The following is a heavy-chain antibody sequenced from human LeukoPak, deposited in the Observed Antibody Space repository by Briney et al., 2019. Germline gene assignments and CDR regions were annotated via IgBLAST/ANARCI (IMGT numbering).Heavy chain of an antibody. CDR1: GYTFTSYG. Sequence: APVKVSCKASGYTFTSYGISWVRQAPGQGLEWMGWISAYNGNTNYAQKLQGRVTMTTDTSTSTAYMELRSLRSDDTAVYYCARSTSYSSGWYYFDYWGQGTLVTVSS. J-gene: IGHJ4*02. CDR3: ARSTSYSSGWYYFDY. CDR2: ISAYNGNT. V-gene: IGHV1-18*01. D-gene: IGHD6-19*01.